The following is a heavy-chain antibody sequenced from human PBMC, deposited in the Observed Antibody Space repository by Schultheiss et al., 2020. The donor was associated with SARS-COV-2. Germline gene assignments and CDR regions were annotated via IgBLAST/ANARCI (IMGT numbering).Heavy chain of an antibody. V-gene: IGHV1-69*13. Sequence: SVKVSCKASGGTFSSYAISWVRQAPGQGLEWMGGIIPIFGTANYAQKFQGRVTITADESTSTAYMELSSLRSDDTAVYYCARDRGYTFAYAYFDYWGQGTLVTVSS. CDR1: GGTFSSYA. D-gene: IGHD5-18*01. CDR2: IIPIFGTA. J-gene: IGHJ4*02. CDR3: ARDRGYTFAYAYFDY.